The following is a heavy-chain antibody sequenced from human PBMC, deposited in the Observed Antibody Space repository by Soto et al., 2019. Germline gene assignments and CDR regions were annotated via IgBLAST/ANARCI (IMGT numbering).Heavy chain of an antibody. CDR1: GYTFTSYD. V-gene: IGHV1-8*01. J-gene: IGHJ5*02. CDR2: MNPNSGNT. Sequence: RASVKVSCKASGYTFTSYDINWVRQATGQGLEWMGWMNPNSGNTGYAQKFQGRVTMTEDTSTDTAYMELSSLRSEDTAVHYCAIGNWFAPRGQGTLVTVSS. CDR3: AIGNWFAP.